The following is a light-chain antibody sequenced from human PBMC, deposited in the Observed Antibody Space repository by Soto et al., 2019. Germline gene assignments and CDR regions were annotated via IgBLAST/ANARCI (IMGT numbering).Light chain of an antibody. CDR2: DAS. J-gene: IGKJ4*01. Sequence: EIVLTQSPATLSLSPGERATLSCRASQSVSSYLAWYQQKPGQAPRLLIYDASNRATGIPARFSGSGSGTDFTLTISYLEPEDFAVYYCHQRYNWPLTFGGGTKVEIK. CDR3: HQRYNWPLT. CDR1: QSVSSY. V-gene: IGKV3-11*01.